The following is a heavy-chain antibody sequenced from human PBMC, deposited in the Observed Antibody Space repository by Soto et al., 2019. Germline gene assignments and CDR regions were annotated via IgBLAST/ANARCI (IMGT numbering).Heavy chain of an antibody. CDR3: ARDRPIYYYYYGMDV. V-gene: IGHV1-46*01. J-gene: IGHJ6*02. Sequence: QVQLVQSGAEVKKPGASVKVSCKASGYTFTSYYMHWVRQAPGQGLEWMGIINPSGGSSSYAQKFQGRVTMTRDTSTSTVYMELSSLRSEDTAVYYCARDRPIYYYYYGMDVWGQGTTVTVSS. CDR1: GYTFTSYY. CDR2: INPSGGSS.